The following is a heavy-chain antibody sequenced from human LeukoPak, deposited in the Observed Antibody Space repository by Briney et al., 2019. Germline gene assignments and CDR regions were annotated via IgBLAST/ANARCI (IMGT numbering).Heavy chain of an antibody. CDR2: IYYNGST. Sequence: SETLSLTCTVSGGSISSYYWSWIRQPPGKGLEWIGYIYYNGSTNYNPSLKSRVTISVDTSKNQFSLELSSVTAADTAVYYCARENCSGGSCYSYFDYWGQGALVTVSS. V-gene: IGHV4-59*01. CDR1: GGSISSYY. D-gene: IGHD2-15*01. J-gene: IGHJ4*02. CDR3: ARENCSGGSCYSYFDY.